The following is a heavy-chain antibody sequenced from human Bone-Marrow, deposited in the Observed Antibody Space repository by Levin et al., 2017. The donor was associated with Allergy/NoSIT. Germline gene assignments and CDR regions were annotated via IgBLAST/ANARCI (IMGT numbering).Heavy chain of an antibody. CDR3: AREQLELGQRSYYGMDV. D-gene: IGHD1-7*01. CDR2: ISSGGGTK. CDR1: GFSFRSYE. V-gene: IGHV3-48*03. Sequence: GGSLRLSCAASGFSFRSYEMNWVRQVPGKGLEWVSYISSGGGTKYYIESVKGRFTVSRDNAKNSLYLQMNSLRVEDTGLYYCAREQLELGQRSYYGMDVWGQGTTVTVSS. J-gene: IGHJ6*02.